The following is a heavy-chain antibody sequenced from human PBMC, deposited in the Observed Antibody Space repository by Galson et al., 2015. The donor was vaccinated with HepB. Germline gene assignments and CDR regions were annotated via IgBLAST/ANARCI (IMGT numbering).Heavy chain of an antibody. CDR3: ARSGVLGDSGYDPNAFVY. CDR2: ISYDGSNK. CDR1: GFTFSSYA. D-gene: IGHD5-12*01. Sequence: SLRLSCAASGFTFSSYAMHWVRQAPGKGLEWVAVISYDGSNKYYADSVKGRFTISRDNSKNTLYLQMNSLRAEDTAVYYCARSGVLGDSGYDPNAFVYWGQGTLVTVSS. V-gene: IGHV3-30*04. J-gene: IGHJ4*02.